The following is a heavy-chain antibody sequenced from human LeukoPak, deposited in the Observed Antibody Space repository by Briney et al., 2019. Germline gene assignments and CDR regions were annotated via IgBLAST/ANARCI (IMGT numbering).Heavy chain of an antibody. Sequence: GGSLRLSCAASGFTFSTYNMIWVRQAPGKGLEWVSSISSGSGYIYYADSVKGRFTISRDNANYSLYLQMNSLRAEDTAVYYCARDEKDGHDYYGMDVWGQGTTVTVSS. D-gene: IGHD5-24*01. CDR2: ISSGSGYI. CDR3: ARDEKDGHDYYGMDV. CDR1: GFTFSTYN. V-gene: IGHV3-21*01. J-gene: IGHJ6*02.